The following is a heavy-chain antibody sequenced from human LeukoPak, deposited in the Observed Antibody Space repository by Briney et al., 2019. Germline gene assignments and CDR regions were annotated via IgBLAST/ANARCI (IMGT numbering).Heavy chain of an antibody. CDR3: AGTYYYDSSGSSDAFDI. D-gene: IGHD3-22*01. CDR1: GGSISSGSYY. Sequence: SETLSLTCTVSGGSISSGSYYWSWIRQPAGKGLEWIGRIYTSGSTNYNPSLKSRVTISVDTSKNQFSLKLSSVTAADTAVYYCAGTYYYDSSGSSDAFDIWGQGTMVTVSS. J-gene: IGHJ3*02. CDR2: IYTSGST. V-gene: IGHV4-61*02.